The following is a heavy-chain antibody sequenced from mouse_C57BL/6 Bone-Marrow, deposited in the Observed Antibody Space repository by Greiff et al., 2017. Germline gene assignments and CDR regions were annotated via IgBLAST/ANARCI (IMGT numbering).Heavy chain of an antibody. J-gene: IGHJ1*01. Sequence: VQLQESGAELAKPGASVKMSCKASGYTFTSYWMHWVKQRPGQGLEWIGYINPSTGYTEYNQKFKDKATLTADKASSTAYMQLSSLQSEDSAVYYGARSGGSSWYFEVWGAGTTVTVSS. CDR3: ARSGGSSWYFEV. CDR2: INPSTGYT. CDR1: GYTFTSYW. D-gene: IGHD1-1*01. V-gene: IGHV1-7*01.